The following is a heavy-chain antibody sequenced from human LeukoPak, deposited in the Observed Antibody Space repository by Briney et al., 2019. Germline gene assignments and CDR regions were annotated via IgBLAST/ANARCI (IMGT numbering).Heavy chain of an antibody. CDR2: IYYSGST. J-gene: IGHJ5*02. Sequence: NPSETLSLTCSVSNGSIGSTNYYWAWIRQPPGKGLEWIGSIYYSGSTYYNPSLKSRVTISVDTSKNQFSLRLSSVTAADTAVYYCARHRTGSYPVGFDPWGQGTLVTVSS. V-gene: IGHV4-39*01. CDR1: NGSIGSTNYY. CDR3: ARHRTGSYPVGFDP. D-gene: IGHD1-26*01.